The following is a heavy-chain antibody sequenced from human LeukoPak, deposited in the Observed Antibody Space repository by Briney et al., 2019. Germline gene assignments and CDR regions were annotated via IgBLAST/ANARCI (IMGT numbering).Heavy chain of an antibody. CDR1: GVSISSSEW. J-gene: IGHJ4*02. Sequence: SETLSLTCAVSGVSISSSEWWIWVRQPPGQGLEWIGEIHRAGRTRYNPSLKSRVTISMDYSKNQFSLKLSSVTAADTAVYYCARHVWLQPFDYWGQGTLVTVSS. CDR2: IHRAGRT. D-gene: IGHD3-9*01. V-gene: IGHV4-4*02. CDR3: ARHVWLQPFDY.